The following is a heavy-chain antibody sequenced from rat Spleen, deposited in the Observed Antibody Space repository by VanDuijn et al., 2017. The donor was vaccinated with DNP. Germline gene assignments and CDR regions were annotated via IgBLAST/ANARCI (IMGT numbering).Heavy chain of an antibody. J-gene: IGHJ4*01. CDR2: ISTGGGNT. CDR1: GFTFSNYD. V-gene: IGHV5S23*01. D-gene: IGHD1-10*01. CDR3: ARRSITTKYYYVMDA. Sequence: EVQLVESGGGLVQPGRSLKLSCAASGFTFSNYDMAWVRQAPTKGLEWVASISTGGGNTYYRDSVKGRFTISRDNAKSTLYLQMDSLRSEDTATYYCARRSITTKYYYVMDAWGQGASVTVSS.